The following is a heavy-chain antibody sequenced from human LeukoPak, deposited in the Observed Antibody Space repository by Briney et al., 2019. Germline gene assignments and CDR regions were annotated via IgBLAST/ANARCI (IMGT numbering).Heavy chain of an antibody. CDR2: INHSGST. CDR1: GGSFSGYY. J-gene: IGHJ5*02. CDR3: ARRGGSYYSPWFDP. D-gene: IGHD1-26*01. Sequence: SETLSLTCAVYGGSFSGYYWSWIRQPPGKGLEWIGEINHSGSTNYNPSLKSRVTISVDTSRNQFSLKLSSVTAADTAVYYCARRGGSYYSPWFDPWGQGTLVTVSS. V-gene: IGHV4-34*01.